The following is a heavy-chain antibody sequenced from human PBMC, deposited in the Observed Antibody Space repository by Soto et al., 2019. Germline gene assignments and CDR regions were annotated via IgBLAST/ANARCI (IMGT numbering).Heavy chain of an antibody. CDR3: ARHLSHLKFGWFDP. CDR2: ISDDGSTK. CDR1: GFTFSSYA. Sequence: QAQLVESGGGVVQPGRSLRLSCAASGFTFSSYAMHWVRLAPGKGLEWVALISDDGSTKDIADSVKGRFTISRDNSRSTLYLQMNSLRPEDTAVYNCARHLSHLKFGWFDPWGQGTLVTVSS. D-gene: IGHD3-3*02. J-gene: IGHJ5*02. V-gene: IGHV3-30-3*01.